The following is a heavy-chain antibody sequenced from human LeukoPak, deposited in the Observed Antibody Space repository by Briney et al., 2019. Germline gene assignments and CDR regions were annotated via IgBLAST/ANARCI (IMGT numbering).Heavy chain of an antibody. J-gene: IGHJ4*02. Sequence: GGSLRLSCAASGFTFSSYAMHWVRQAPGKGLEWVAVISYDGSNKYYADSVKGRFTISRDNSKTTLYLQMNSLRAEDTAVYYCAREGDYYDSSGYYSLGSFDYWGQGTLVTVSS. CDR2: ISYDGSNK. CDR3: AREGDYYDSSGYYSLGSFDY. D-gene: IGHD3-22*01. V-gene: IGHV3-30*04. CDR1: GFTFSSYA.